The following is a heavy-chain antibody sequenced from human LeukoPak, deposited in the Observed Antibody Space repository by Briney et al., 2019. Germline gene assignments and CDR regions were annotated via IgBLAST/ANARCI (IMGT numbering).Heavy chain of an antibody. V-gene: IGHV3-15*01. CDR2: IKNKTDGGTT. CDR3: TTDSGDGYNPMGY. D-gene: IGHD5-24*01. Sequence: GGPLRSSCATTGSTFSYARMCWLRQAPGKGVEGVVRIKNKTDGGTTDYAAPVKGRFTISRDDSKNTLYLQMNSLKTEDTAVYYCTTDSGDGYNPMGYWGQGTLVTVSS. CDR1: GSTFSYAR. J-gene: IGHJ4*02.